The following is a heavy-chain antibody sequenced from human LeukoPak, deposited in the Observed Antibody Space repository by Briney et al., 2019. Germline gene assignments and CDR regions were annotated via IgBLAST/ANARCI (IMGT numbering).Heavy chain of an antibody. CDR3: ARGFGGEQYYFDF. CDR1: GGSISSYY. D-gene: IGHD1-26*01. Sequence: SETLSLTCTVSGGSISSYYWSWIRQPPGKGLEWIGYFYYSGSTNYNPSLKSRVTISVDTSKNQFSLKLSSVTAADTAVYYCARGFGGEQYYFDFWGQGTLVTVSS. CDR2: FYYSGST. V-gene: IGHV4-59*01. J-gene: IGHJ4*02.